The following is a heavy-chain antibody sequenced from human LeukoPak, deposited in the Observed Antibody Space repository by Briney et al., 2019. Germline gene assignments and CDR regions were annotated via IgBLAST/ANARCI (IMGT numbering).Heavy chain of an antibody. CDR2: ISSDGSNE. CDR1: GFTFSSYG. Sequence: GGSLRLSCAASGFTFSSYGMHWVRQAPGKGLEWVAVISSDGSNENSADSVKGRFTISRDNSKNTLYLQMNSLRVEDTAVYYCARERCGGGSCYIFEYWGQGTLVTVSS. V-gene: IGHV3-30*03. J-gene: IGHJ4*02. CDR3: ARERCGGGSCYIFEY. D-gene: IGHD2-15*01.